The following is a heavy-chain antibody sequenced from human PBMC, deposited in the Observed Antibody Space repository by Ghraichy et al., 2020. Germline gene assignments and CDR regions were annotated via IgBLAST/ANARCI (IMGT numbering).Heavy chain of an antibody. J-gene: IGHJ4*02. V-gene: IGHV4-4*07. Sequence: SETLSLTCTVSGGSISSYYWSWIRQPAGKGLEWIGRIYTSGSTNYNPSLKSRVTMSVDTSKNQFSLKLSSVTAADTAVYYCARSRTWWELQGGGDFDYWGQGTLVTVSS. D-gene: IGHD1-26*01. CDR2: IYTSGST. CDR3: ARSRTWWELQGGGDFDY. CDR1: GGSISSYY.